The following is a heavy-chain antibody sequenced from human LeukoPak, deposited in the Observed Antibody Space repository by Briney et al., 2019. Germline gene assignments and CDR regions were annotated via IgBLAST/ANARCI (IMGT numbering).Heavy chain of an antibody. J-gene: IGHJ4*02. V-gene: IGHV5-51*01. CDR1: GYSFTTYW. CDR2: INPGDSDP. Sequence: GESLKISCEGSGYSFTTYWIGWVRQMPGKGLEWMGIINPGDSDPRYSPSFRGQVTISADKSTSTAYLQWSSLKASDTAMYYCARHGRPPAAAPNFDFWGPGTLVTVSS. CDR3: ARHGRPPAAAPNFDF. D-gene: IGHD2-2*01.